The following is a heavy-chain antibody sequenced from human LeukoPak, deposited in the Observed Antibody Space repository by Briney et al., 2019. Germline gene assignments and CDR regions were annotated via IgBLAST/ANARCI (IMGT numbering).Heavy chain of an antibody. Sequence: GGSLRLPCAASGFTFSTYAMHWVRQAPGKGLEWVAVISYDGSSKNYGDSVKGRFTISRDNSKNTVYLQMNSLRVEDTALYYCARGIFTGGTYYGYWGQGTLVTVSS. D-gene: IGHD1-26*01. J-gene: IGHJ4*02. CDR2: ISYDGSSK. CDR1: GFTFSTYA. V-gene: IGHV3-30-3*01. CDR3: ARGIFTGGTYYGY.